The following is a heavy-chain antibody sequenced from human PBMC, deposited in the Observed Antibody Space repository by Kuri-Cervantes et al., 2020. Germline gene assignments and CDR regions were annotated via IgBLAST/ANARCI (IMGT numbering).Heavy chain of an antibody. D-gene: IGHD2-15*01. Sequence: GGSLRLSCAASGFTFDSYAMSWVRQAPGKGLDWVSTIISGAGTHYADSVRGRFTISRDNSKNTLYLQMNSLRDEDTGIYYCAKGGGSILDDAFDIWGQGTMVTVSS. CDR2: IISGAGT. CDR3: AKGGGSILDDAFDI. CDR1: GFTFDSYA. V-gene: IGHV3-23*01. J-gene: IGHJ3*02.